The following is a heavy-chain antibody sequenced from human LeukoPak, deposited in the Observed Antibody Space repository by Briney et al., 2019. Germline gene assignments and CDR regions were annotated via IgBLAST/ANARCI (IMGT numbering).Heavy chain of an antibody. CDR1: GFTFSSYA. V-gene: IGHV3-30-3*01. Sequence: GGSLRLSCAASGFTFSSYAMHWVRQAPGKGLEWVAVISYDGSNKYYADSVKGRFTISRDNAKNSLYLQMNSLRAEDTALYYCAKDRVLRGYSYAYYFDYWGQGTLVTVSS. J-gene: IGHJ4*02. CDR2: ISYDGSNK. D-gene: IGHD5-18*01. CDR3: AKDRVLRGYSYAYYFDY.